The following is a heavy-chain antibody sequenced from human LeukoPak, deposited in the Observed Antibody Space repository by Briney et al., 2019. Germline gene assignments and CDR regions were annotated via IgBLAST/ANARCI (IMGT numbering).Heavy chain of an antibody. CDR1: GASISSFY. D-gene: IGHD3-10*01. V-gene: IGHV4-4*08. J-gene: IGHJ5*02. CDR3: ARVDYPSGSYSSWFDP. Sequence: SETLSLTCTVSGASISSFYRTWIRQPPGKGLEWIGYIFAGGRTSHRLSLKSRVTMSVDTSKNQFSLRMSSMTAADTAVYYCARVDYPSGSYSSWFDPWGQGTLVTVSS. CDR2: IFAGGRT.